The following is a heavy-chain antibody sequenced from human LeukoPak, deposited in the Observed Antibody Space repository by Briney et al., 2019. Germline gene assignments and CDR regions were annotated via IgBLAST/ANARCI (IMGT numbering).Heavy chain of an antibody. D-gene: IGHD2-15*01. CDR2: IYYSGST. V-gene: IGHV4-61*08. CDR3: ARRSGGSNFYYGMDV. J-gene: IGHJ6*02. CDR1: GGSISSGGYY. Sequence: SETLSLTCTVSGGSISSGGYYWSWIRQPPGKGLEWIGYIYYSGSTNYNPSLKSRVTISVDTSKNQFSLKLSSVTAADTAVYCCARRSGGSNFYYGMDVWGQGTTVTVSS.